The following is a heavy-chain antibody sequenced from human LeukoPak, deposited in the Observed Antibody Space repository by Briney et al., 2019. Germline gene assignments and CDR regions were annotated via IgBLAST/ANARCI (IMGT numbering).Heavy chain of an antibody. J-gene: IGHJ4*02. CDR2: INPSGGST. D-gene: IGHD4-17*01. CDR3: ARSLRGDY. V-gene: IGHV1-46*01. Sequence: ASVKVSCKASGYTFADYYMYWVRQAPGQGLEWMGIINPSGGSTTYAQKFQGRVTMTRDTSTSTVYMELSSLRSEDTAVYYCARSLRGDYWGQGTLVTVSS. CDR1: GYTFADYY.